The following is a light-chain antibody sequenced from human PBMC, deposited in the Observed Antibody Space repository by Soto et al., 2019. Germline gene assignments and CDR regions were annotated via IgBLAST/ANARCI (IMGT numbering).Light chain of an antibody. CDR1: QDISNY. CDR3: QQRSNWPRIFT. Sequence: DIQMTQSPSSLSASVGDRVTITCQASQDISNYLNWYQQKPGKAPKLLIYDASNLETGVPSRFSGSGSGTDFTFTISSLQPEDIATYYCQQRSNWPRIFTFGPGTKVDIK. J-gene: IGKJ3*01. V-gene: IGKV1-33*01. CDR2: DAS.